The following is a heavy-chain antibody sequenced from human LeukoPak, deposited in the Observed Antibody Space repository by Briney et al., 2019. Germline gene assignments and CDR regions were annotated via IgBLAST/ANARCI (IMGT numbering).Heavy chain of an antibody. V-gene: IGHV3-53*01. Sequence: QPGGSLRLSCAASGFTVSSNYMTWVRQAPGQGLEWVSVIYFGGTTYYADSVKGRFTISRDNSKNMVYLQMNSLRVEDTAVYYCARGDGVYVYWGQGTLVTVSS. J-gene: IGHJ4*02. D-gene: IGHD5/OR15-5a*01. CDR1: GFTVSSNY. CDR2: IYFGGTT. CDR3: ARGDGVYVY.